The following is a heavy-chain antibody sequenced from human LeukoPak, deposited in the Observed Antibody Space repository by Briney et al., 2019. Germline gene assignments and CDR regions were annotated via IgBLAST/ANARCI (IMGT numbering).Heavy chain of an antibody. J-gene: IGHJ4*02. CDR2: ISAYNGNT. CDR3: ARDVGGGAIYFDY. D-gene: IGHD2-15*01. CDR1: GYIFSSYG. Sequence: GASMKVSCKASGYIFSSYGISWVRQAPGQGLEWMRWISAYNGNTKFAQKFQGRVIMTTDTSTSTAYMELRSLRSDDTAVYYCARDVGGGAIYFDYWGQGTLVTVSS. V-gene: IGHV1-18*01.